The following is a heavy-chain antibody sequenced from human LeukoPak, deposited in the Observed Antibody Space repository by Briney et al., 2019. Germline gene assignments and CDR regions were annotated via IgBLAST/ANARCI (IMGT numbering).Heavy chain of an antibody. V-gene: IGHV4-34*01. Sequence: GSLRLSCAASGFTVSSNYMSWVRQPPGKGLEWIGEINHSGSTNYNPSLKSRVTISVDTSKNQFSLKLSSVTAADTAVYYCARGRYQLPLYWGQGTLVTVSS. CDR1: GFTVSSNY. CDR3: ARGRYQLPLY. J-gene: IGHJ4*02. D-gene: IGHD5-24*01. CDR2: INHSGST.